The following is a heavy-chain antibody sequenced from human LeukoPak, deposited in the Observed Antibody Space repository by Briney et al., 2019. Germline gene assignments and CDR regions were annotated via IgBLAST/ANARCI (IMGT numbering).Heavy chain of an antibody. D-gene: IGHD4-23*01. CDR3: ARDGSSVVTPNNWFDP. J-gene: IGHJ5*02. CDR2: IYTSGST. Sequence: SETLSLTCTVSGGSISSYYWSWIRQPAGKGLEWIGRIYTSGSTNYSPSLKSRVTMSVDTSKYQFSLKLSSVTAADTAVYYCARDGSSVVTPNNWFDPWGQGTLVTVSS. V-gene: IGHV4-4*07. CDR1: GGSISSYY.